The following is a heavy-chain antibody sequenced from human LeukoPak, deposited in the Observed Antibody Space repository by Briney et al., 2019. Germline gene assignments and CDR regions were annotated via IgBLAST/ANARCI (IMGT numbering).Heavy chain of an antibody. CDR2: ISSSSTTI. Sequence: GGSLRLSCAASGFTFSSYSMNWVRQAPGKGLEWVSYISSSSTTIYYADSVKGRFTISRDNAKNSLYPQMNSLRAEDTAVYCCARDLSEPHWYSSGWSLDVWGQGTSVTVSS. V-gene: IGHV3-48*04. CDR3: ARDLSEPHWYSSGWSLDV. D-gene: IGHD6-19*01. J-gene: IGHJ6*02. CDR1: GFTFSSYS.